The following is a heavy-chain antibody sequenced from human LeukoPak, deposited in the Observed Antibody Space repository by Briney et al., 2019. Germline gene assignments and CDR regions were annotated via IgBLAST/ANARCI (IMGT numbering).Heavy chain of an antibody. Sequence: AASVKVSCKASGGTFSNYAVSWVRQAPGQGLEWMGGFIPVFGPANYAQKFQGRVTITADESTSTAYMELSRLRSDDTAVYYCARGSNQRGLKGYDFWSGRVVYFDYWGQGTLVTVSS. J-gene: IGHJ4*02. D-gene: IGHD3-3*01. V-gene: IGHV1-69*13. CDR2: FIPVFGPA. CDR1: GGTFSNYA. CDR3: ARGSNQRGLKGYDFWSGRVVYFDY.